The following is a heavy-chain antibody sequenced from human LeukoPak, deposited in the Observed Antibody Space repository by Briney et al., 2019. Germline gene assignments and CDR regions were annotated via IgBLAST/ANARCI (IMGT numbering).Heavy chain of an antibody. D-gene: IGHD6-13*01. CDR3: ARGSSWYGTYQT. CDR1: GGSISHYY. J-gene: IGHJ5*02. V-gene: IGHV4-59*01. CDR2: IFYSGNT. Sequence: SETPSLTCTVSGGSISHYYWTWIRQPPGKGLEWIGYIFYSGNTNYNPSLKSRATISVDTSTNQFSLNLSSVTAADTAVYYCARGSSWYGTYQTWGQGTLVTVSS.